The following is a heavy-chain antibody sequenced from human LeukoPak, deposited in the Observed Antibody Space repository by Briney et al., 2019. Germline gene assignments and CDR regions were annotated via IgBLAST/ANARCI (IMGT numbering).Heavy chain of an antibody. Sequence: SETLSLTCAVSGGSISSDNWWIWVRQTPEKGLEWIGEIYHRGSTNYNPSLKSRVTISVDKSKNQFSLNLSSVTAADTAVYYCARRILYYYGSGYYGLDVRGQGTTVTVSS. CDR2: IYHRGST. J-gene: IGHJ6*02. CDR1: GGSISSDNW. D-gene: IGHD3-10*01. V-gene: IGHV4-4*02. CDR3: ARRILYYYGSGYYGLDV.